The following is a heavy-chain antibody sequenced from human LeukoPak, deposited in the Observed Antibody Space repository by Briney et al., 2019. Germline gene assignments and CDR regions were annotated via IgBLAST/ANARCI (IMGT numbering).Heavy chain of an antibody. CDR3: ARASPQYSASDY. Sequence: GSLRLSCTASGFTFSSYGMNWVRQGAGKGLEWVSSISSGSKYIYYADSVKGRFTISRDNARNSLYLQMNSLRAEDTAVYYCARASPQYSASDYWGQGALVTVSS. CDR1: GFTFSSYG. V-gene: IGHV3-21*01. J-gene: IGHJ4*02. CDR2: ISSGSKYI. D-gene: IGHD5-12*01.